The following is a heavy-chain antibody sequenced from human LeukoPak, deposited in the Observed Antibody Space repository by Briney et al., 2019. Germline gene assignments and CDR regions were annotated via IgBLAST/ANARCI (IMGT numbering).Heavy chain of an antibody. J-gene: IGHJ4*02. CDR2: ISYDRSNK. CDR3: DFWSGYYNSYDY. Sequence: PGRSLRPSCAASGFAFSSYGMHWVRQAPGKGLEGVAVISYDRSNKYYADSVKGRFTISRDNSKNTLYLQMNSLRAEDTAVYYYDFWSGYYNSYDYWGQGTLVTVSS. CDR1: GFAFSSYG. V-gene: IGHV3-30*03. D-gene: IGHD3-3*01.